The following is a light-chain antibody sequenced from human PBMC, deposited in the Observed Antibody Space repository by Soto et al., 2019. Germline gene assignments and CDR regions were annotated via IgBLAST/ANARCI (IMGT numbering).Light chain of an antibody. CDR1: QSVSRD. Sequence: EIVLTQSTGTLSLSPGERPTLSCSASQSVSRDLAWYQQKHGQAPRLLIYDASKRATGIPDRFSGSGSGTDFTLTISSLEPEDFAVYYCQQRSDWPPLTFGGGTKVEVK. V-gene: IGKV3-11*01. CDR3: QQRSDWPPLT. CDR2: DAS. J-gene: IGKJ4*01.